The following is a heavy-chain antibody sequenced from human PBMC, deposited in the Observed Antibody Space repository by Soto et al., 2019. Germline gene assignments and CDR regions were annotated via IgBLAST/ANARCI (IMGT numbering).Heavy chain of an antibody. CDR2: ISSSSSYI. Sequence: PGGSLRLSCAASGFTFSSYSMNWVRQAPGKGLEWVSSISSSSSYIYYADSVKGRFTISRDNAKNSLYLQMNSLRAEDTAVYYCARCRPEPYSASPVDYWGQGTQVTVSS. CDR1: GFTFSSYS. J-gene: IGHJ4*02. V-gene: IGHV3-21*01. CDR3: ARCRPEPYSASPVDY. D-gene: IGHD2-15*01.